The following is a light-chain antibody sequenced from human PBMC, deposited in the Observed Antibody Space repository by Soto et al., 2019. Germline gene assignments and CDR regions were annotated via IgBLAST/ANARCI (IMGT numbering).Light chain of an antibody. CDR3: QQRYSMPYT. Sequence: DIQMTQSPSSLSASGGDRVAITCRTSQSIANYLNWYKQKPGKAPNLLIYGASSLQSGVPSRFSGSGSGTDFTLTISSLQPEDFANYYCQQRYSMPYTFGQGTKLDIK. CDR1: QSIANY. J-gene: IGKJ2*01. V-gene: IGKV1-39*01. CDR2: GAS.